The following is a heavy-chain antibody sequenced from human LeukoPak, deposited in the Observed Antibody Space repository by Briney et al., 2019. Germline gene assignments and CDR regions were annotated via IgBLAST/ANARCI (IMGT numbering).Heavy chain of an antibody. CDR3: ARTSYYYDSSGYYHAFDI. Sequence: SETLSLTCTVSVGSLSLYYWSCIRQPAGKGLEWIGRIYTSGSTNYNPSVKSRVTMSVDTSKNQFSLKLSSVTAADTAVYYCARTSYYYDSSGYYHAFDIWGQGTMVTVSS. J-gene: IGHJ3*02. V-gene: IGHV4-4*07. D-gene: IGHD3-22*01. CDR2: IYTSGST. CDR1: VGSLSLYY.